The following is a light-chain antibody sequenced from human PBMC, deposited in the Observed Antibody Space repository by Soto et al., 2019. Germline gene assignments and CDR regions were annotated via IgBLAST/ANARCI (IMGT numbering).Light chain of an antibody. CDR3: QQYGSSPCT. V-gene: IGKV3-20*01. CDR2: SAS. Sequence: EIVLTQSPGTLSLSPGERATLSCRASQSVSSSYLAWYQQKPGQAPRLLIYSASSRATGIPDRFSGSGSGTDFTLTISRLEPEDFAMYYCQQYGSSPCTFGQGTNVEIK. J-gene: IGKJ1*01. CDR1: QSVSSSY.